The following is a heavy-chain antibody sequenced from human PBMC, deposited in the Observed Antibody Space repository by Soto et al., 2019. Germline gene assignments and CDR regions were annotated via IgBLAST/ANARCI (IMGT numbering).Heavy chain of an antibody. J-gene: IGHJ4*02. D-gene: IGHD2-15*01. CDR1: GFTFSSYE. CDR3: ARVPYCSGGSCYPHDY. V-gene: IGHV3-48*03. Sequence: EVQLVESGGGLVQPVGSLRLSCAASGFTFSSYEMNWVRQAPGKGLEWVSYISSSGSTIYYADSVKGRFTISRDNAKNSLYLQMNSLRAEDTAVYYCARVPYCSGGSCYPHDYWGQGTLVTVSS. CDR2: ISSSGSTI.